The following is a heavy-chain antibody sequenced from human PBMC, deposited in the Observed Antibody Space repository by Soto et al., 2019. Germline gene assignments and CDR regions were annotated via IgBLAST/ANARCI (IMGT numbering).Heavy chain of an antibody. CDR2: ISYDGSNK. J-gene: IGHJ4*02. CDR3: AKVSDLYSSGWYRYFDY. CDR1: GFTFSSYG. D-gene: IGHD6-19*01. Sequence: GGSLRLSCAASGFTFSSYGMHWVRQAPGKGLEWVAVISYDGSNKYYADSVKGRFTISRDNSKNTLYLQMNSLRAEDTAVYYYAKVSDLYSSGWYRYFDYWGQGTLVTVSS. V-gene: IGHV3-30*18.